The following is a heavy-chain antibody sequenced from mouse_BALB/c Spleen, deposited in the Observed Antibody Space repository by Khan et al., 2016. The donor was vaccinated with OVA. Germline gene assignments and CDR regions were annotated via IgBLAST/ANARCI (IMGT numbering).Heavy chain of an antibody. J-gene: IGHJ2*01. V-gene: IGHV1-7*01. CDR1: GYTFSTYW. CDR2: INPSSGYT. CDR3: ARDRIDY. Sequence: QVQLKQSGAELAKPGASVKMSCKASGYTFSTYWIHWVKQRPGQGLEWIGYINPSSGYTYYNQRFNDKATLTADKSSSTAYMQLSSLTSEDSAAYYGARDRIDYWGQGTTLTVSS.